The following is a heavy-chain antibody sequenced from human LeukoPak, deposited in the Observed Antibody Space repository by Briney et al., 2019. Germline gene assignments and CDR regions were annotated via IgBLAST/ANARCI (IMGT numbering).Heavy chain of an antibody. D-gene: IGHD1-14*01. J-gene: IGHJ6*03. CDR2: INWNGGST. V-gene: IGHV3-20*04. CDR3: ARHPESYYYYYYMDV. CDR1: GFTFDDYG. Sequence: GGSLRLSCAASGFTFDDYGMSWVRQAPGKGLEWVSGINWNGGSTGYADSVKGRFTISRDNAKNSLYLQMNSLRAEDTALYYCARHPESYYYYYYMDVWGKGTTVTVSS.